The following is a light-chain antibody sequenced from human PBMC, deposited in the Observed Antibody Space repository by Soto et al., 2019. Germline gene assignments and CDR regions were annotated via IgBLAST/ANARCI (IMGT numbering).Light chain of an antibody. Sequence: DIQVTQSPSTLSASVGDRVTITCRASQTISTWMAWYQQKPGKAPKLLIYDASTLESGVPSRFSGSGSGTEFTLIISGLQPEDSATYYCLQDINYPWTFGQGTKVDIK. CDR2: DAS. CDR3: LQDINYPWT. CDR1: QTISTW. V-gene: IGKV1-5*01. J-gene: IGKJ1*01.